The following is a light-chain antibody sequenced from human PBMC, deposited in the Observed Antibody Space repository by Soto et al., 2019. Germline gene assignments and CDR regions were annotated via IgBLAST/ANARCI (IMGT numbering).Light chain of an antibody. CDR1: QDITNY. V-gene: IGKV1-33*01. Sequence: DIQMTQSPSSLSASVGDRVTITCQASQDITNYLSWYQQKPGKAPKLLIYGVSNLQTGVPSRFSGGGSGKDFTLTIRGLHPEDIATYYCQHYGDFPFTFGPGTKVEI. J-gene: IGKJ3*01. CDR2: GVS. CDR3: QHYGDFPFT.